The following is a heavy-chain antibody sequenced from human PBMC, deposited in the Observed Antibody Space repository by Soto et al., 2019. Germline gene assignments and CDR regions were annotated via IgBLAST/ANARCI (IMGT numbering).Heavy chain of an antibody. CDR2: IFDNGDV. CDR3: AGGWGSKWYYFDS. Sequence: PSETLSLTCTVSGVSSTSFYWSWIRQSPGKGLEWIGYIFDNGDVKYNPSLMSRLTMSIDMSKNEFSLRLKSVTAADTAMYYCAGGWGSKWYYFDSWGEGTLVTVS. D-gene: IGHD3-16*01. V-gene: IGHV4-59*01. CDR1: GVSSTSFY. J-gene: IGHJ4*02.